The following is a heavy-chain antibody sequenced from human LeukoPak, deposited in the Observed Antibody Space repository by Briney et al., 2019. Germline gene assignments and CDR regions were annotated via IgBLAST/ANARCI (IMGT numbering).Heavy chain of an antibody. CDR2: INWNGRST. Sequence: GGSLRLSCAASEFTFDDYGMTWVRQAPGKGLEWVSGINWNGRSTGYADSVKGRFTISRDNANNSLYLQMNSLRAEDTALYYCARVESLSHYYNIKGEWTHSIDVWGKGTTVTVSS. J-gene: IGHJ6*03. V-gene: IGHV3-20*04. CDR3: ARVESLSHYYNIKGEWTHSIDV. CDR1: EFTFDDYG. D-gene: IGHD3-22*01.